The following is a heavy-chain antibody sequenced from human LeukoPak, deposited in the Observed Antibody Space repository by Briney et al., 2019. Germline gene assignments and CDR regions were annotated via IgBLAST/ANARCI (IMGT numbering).Heavy chain of an antibody. CDR1: GFTFSSYV. J-gene: IGHJ4*02. D-gene: IGHD2-2*01. V-gene: IGHV3-30*04. CDR2: ISYDGSNE. CDR3: ARFVAIVVVPAAIAHFDY. Sequence: GRSLRLSCAASGFTFSSYVMHWVRQAPGKGLEWVAIISYDGSNEYYADSVKGRFTISRDNSKNTLYLQMNSLRAEDTAVYYCARFVAIVVVPAAIAHFDYWGQGTLVTVSS.